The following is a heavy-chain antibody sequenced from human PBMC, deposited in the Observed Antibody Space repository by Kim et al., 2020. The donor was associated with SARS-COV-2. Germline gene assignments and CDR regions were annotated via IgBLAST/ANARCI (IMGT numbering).Heavy chain of an antibody. CDR2: INHSGST. D-gene: IGHD1-20*01. Sequence: SETLSLTCAVYGGSFSGYYWSWIRQPPGKGLECIGEINHSGSTNYNPSLKSRVTISVDTSKNQFSLKLSSVTAADTAVYYCAIEGRSSRHPGILNDYYYYYYMDVWGKGTTVTVSS. CDR1: GGSFSGYY. CDR3: AIEGRSSRHPGILNDYYYYYYMDV. J-gene: IGHJ6*03. V-gene: IGHV4-34*01.